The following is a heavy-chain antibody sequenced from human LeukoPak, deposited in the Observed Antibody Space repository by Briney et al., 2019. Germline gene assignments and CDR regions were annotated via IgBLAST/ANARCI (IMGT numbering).Heavy chain of an antibody. V-gene: IGHV3-43*01. CDR2: INWDGAKT. D-gene: IGHD4-11*01. CDR1: GFTFDGYT. J-gene: IGHJ4*02. CDR3: AKDRGDYRGFDY. Sequence: GSLRLSCAASGFTFDGYTMHWVRQAPGKGLEWVSLINWDGAKTYYADSVKGRFTISRDNSKNSLYLQMNSLRTEDTALYYCAKDRGDYRGFDYWGQGTLVTVSS.